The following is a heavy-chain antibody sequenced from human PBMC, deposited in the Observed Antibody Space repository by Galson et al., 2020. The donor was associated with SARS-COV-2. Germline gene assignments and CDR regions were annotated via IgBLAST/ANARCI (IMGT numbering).Heavy chain of an antibody. CDR1: GGLFDSVH. CDR2: VYTSGSA. CDR3: ARGMLRDAYAMDV. J-gene: IGHJ6*02. D-gene: IGHD3-16*01. V-gene: IGHV4-4*07. Sequence: SETLSLTCTVSGGLFDSVHWSWVRQPAGKGLEWIGRVYTSGSASYNPSFKSRVTMSVDTSKNTFSLKMNSVTAADTAVYYCARGMLRDAYAMDVWGHGTTVTVSS.